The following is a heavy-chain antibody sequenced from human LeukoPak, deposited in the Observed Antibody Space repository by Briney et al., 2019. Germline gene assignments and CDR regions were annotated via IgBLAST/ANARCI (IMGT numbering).Heavy chain of an antibody. D-gene: IGHD2-15*01. V-gene: IGHV3-7*01. CDR2: IKQDGCEK. CDR1: VFIYSSYW. Sequence: GWCVSLSLVSSVFIYSSYWMSGVRQARSKGREGVANIKQDGCEKYYVDAVKGRFTIYRENAKNSLYLQMNCLRAEGTAVYYCARGGCSGGSCYPYSYYYYGMDGWGQGATVTVSS. CDR3: ARGGCSGGSCYPYSYYYYGMDG. J-gene: IGHJ6*02.